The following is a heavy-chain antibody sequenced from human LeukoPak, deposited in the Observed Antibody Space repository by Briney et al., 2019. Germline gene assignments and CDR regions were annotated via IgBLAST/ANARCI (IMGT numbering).Heavy chain of an antibody. CDR3: ARDNSVGDNAWWFDP. J-gene: IGHJ5*02. V-gene: IGHV1-46*01. D-gene: IGHD1-26*01. Sequence: GASVKVSCKASGYTFTSYYMHWVRQAPGQGLEWMGIINPTAGTTSYAQKFQGRVTMTRDMSTSTDYMELSSLRSEDTAIYYCARDNSVGDNAWWFDPWGQGTLVTVSS. CDR1: GYTFTSYY. CDR2: INPTAGTT.